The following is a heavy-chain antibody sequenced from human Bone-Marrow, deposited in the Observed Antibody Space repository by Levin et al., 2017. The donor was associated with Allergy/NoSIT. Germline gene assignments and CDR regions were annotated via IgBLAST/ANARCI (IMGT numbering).Heavy chain of an antibody. D-gene: IGHD2-21*02. V-gene: IGHV4-30-2*01. J-gene: IGHJ4*02. CDR3: ARGGYCGGDCYSSFDS. CDR1: GASISSGGYS. Sequence: SQTLSLTCAVSGASISSGGYSWSWIRQPPGKGLEWVGYIYHSGPTYYSPSLRSRVTISADWSKNQFSLDLGSVTAADTAVYYCARGGYCGGDCYSSFDSWGQGTLVTVSS. CDR2: IYHSGPT.